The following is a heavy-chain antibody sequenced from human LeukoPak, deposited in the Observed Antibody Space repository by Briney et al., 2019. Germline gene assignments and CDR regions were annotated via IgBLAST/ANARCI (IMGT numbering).Heavy chain of an antibody. D-gene: IGHD1-26*01. V-gene: IGHV1-3*01. CDR3: AAGQYSGSYGFGDY. Sequence: ASVKVSCKASGFTFTDYGIQWVRQAPGQRLEWMGWINAGNGNTKYSQKFQGRVTITRDTSASTAYMELSSLRSEDTAVYYCAAGQYSGSYGFGDYWGQGTLVTVSS. CDR2: INAGNGNT. CDR1: GFTFTDYG. J-gene: IGHJ4*02.